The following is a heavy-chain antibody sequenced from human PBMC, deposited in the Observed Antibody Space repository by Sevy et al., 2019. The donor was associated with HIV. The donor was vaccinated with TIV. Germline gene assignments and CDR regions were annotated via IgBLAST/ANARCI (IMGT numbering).Heavy chain of an antibody. D-gene: IGHD5-12*01. J-gene: IGHJ6*02. V-gene: IGHV3-15*01. CDR3: ITDPGYRGYDEEVINYYYYGMDV. Sequence: GGSLRLSCAASGFTFSSAWMSWVRLAPGKGLEWVGRIKSKTDGGTIDYAAPVKGRFTISREDSKNTLYLQMNSLKTDDTAVYYCITDPGYRGYDEEVINYYYYGMDVWGQGTTVTGSS. CDR1: GFTFSSAW. CDR2: IKSKTDGGTI.